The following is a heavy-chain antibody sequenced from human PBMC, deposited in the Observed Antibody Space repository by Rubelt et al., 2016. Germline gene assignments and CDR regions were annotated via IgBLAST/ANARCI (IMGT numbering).Heavy chain of an antibody. D-gene: IGHD6-19*01. Sequence: QVQLVQSGAEVKKPGASVKVSCKASGYTFTSYGISWVRQAPGQGLEWMGWISAYNGNTNYAQKLQGRVTMTPDTSTSTAYMELSGLRSDYTAVYYCARDRSWLVPGLDAFDIWGQGTMVTVSS. CDR3: ARDRSWLVPGLDAFDI. V-gene: IGHV1-18*01. CDR1: GYTFTSYG. CDR2: ISAYNGNT. J-gene: IGHJ3*02.